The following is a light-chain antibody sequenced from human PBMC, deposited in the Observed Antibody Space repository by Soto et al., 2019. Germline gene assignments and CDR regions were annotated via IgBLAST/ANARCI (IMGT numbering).Light chain of an antibody. J-gene: IGKJ4*01. CDR1: QSVNDF. CDR3: QHRSKWPLT. Sequence: EIVLTQSPVTLSLSPGERATLSCRASQSVNDFLAWYQQKPGQAPRLLIFDATNRATGIPARFSGSGSGTDFTLTISSLAPEDFAVYYCQHRSKWPLTFGGGTKVEIK. CDR2: DAT. V-gene: IGKV3-11*01.